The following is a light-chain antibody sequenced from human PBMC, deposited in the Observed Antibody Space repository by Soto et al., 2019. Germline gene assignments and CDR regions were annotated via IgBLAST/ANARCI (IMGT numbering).Light chain of an antibody. CDR2: DAS. J-gene: IGKJ5*01. CDR1: QSVSSSY. V-gene: IGKV3D-20*02. Sequence: EIVLTQSRGTLSLSPGEIATLSFSASQSVSSSYLAWYQQKPGQAPRLLIYDASNRATGIPARLSGSGSGTDFTLTISSLEPEDFAVYYCQQRSNWITFGQGTRLEIK. CDR3: QQRSNWIT.